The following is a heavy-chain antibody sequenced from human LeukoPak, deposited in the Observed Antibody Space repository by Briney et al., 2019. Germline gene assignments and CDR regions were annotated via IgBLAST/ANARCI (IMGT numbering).Heavy chain of an antibody. CDR2: ISGSGGAT. V-gene: IGHV3-23*01. J-gene: IGHJ4*02. CDR1: GFTFSSYA. Sequence: PGGSLRLSCAASGFTFSSYAMSWVRQAPGKGLEWISGISGSGGATHYADSVKGRFTISRDNSKNTLYLQMNSLRVEDTAVYYCASRHFDFGYYWGQGTLVTVSS. D-gene: IGHD4-17*01. CDR3: ASRHFDFGYY.